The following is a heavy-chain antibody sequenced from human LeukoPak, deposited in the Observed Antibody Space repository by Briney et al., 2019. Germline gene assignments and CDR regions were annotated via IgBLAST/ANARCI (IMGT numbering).Heavy chain of an antibody. CDR3: ARADYDYVWGSYRQYYFDY. V-gene: IGHV3-7*01. CDR2: IKQGGSEK. D-gene: IGHD3-16*02. CDR1: GFTFSSYW. Sequence: GGSLSLSCAAPGFTFSSYWMSWFRKAPGKGLKGVANIKQGGSEKYYVDSVKGRFTISRDNAKNSLYLQMNSLRAEDTAVYYCARADYDYVWGSYRQYYFDYWGQGTLVTVSS. J-gene: IGHJ4*02.